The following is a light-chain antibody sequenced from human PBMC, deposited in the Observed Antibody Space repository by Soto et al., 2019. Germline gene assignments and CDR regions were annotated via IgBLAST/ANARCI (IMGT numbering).Light chain of an antibody. CDR2: EVS. CDR1: SSDVGGYNY. J-gene: IGLJ1*01. V-gene: IGLV2-14*01. Sequence: SALTLPASVSGSPGQSITISCTGTSSDVGGYNYVSWYQQHPGKAPKLMIYEVSNRPSGVSNRFSGSKSGNTASLTISGLQTEDEADYYCSSYTSSSTRVFGTGTKVTVL. CDR3: SSYTSSSTRV.